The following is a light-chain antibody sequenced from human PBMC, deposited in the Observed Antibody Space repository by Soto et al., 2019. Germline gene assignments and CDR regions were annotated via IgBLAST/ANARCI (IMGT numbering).Light chain of an antibody. J-gene: IGLJ2*01. CDR2: DVT. CDR3: SSYAGNNKLI. CDR1: SSDVGRYNY. V-gene: IGLV2-8*01. Sequence: QSALTQPPSASGSPGQSVTISCTGTSSDVGRYNYVSWYQQHPGKAPKLMIYDVTKRPSGVPDRFSGSKSGNTASLTVSGLPAEDEADYYCSSYAGNNKLIFGGGTQLTVL.